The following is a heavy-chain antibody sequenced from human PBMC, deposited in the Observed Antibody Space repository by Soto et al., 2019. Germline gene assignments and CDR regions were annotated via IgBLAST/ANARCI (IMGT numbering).Heavy chain of an antibody. Sequence: GASVKVSCKASGYTFTSYGISWVLQAPGEGLEWMGWISAYNGNTNYAQKLQGRVTMTTDTSTSTAYMELRSLRSDDTAVYYCARVDYTAMVSTTAFDYWGQGTLVTVSS. J-gene: IGHJ4*02. CDR2: ISAYNGNT. D-gene: IGHD5-18*01. CDR3: ARVDYTAMVSTTAFDY. V-gene: IGHV1-18*01. CDR1: GYTFTSYG.